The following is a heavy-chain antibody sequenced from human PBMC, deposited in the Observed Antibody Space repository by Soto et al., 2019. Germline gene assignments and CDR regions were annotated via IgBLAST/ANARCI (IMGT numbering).Heavy chain of an antibody. D-gene: IGHD1-20*01. CDR2: IKQDGSEN. J-gene: IGHJ4*02. CDR1: GFTFSNYW. Sequence: PVGSLRFSCAASGFTFSNYWMSWVRQAPGKGLEWVANIKQDGSENYYVDSVKGRFTTSRDNTKNSFYLQMNSLRAEDTAVYYCARDNINSWKFDYWGRGTLVTVSS. CDR3: ARDNINSWKFDY. V-gene: IGHV3-7*01.